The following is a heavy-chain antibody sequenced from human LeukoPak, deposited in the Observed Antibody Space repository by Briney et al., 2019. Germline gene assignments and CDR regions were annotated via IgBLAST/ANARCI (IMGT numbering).Heavy chain of an antibody. V-gene: IGHV3-48*03. CDR1: GFTFSTYE. CDR2: ISSRGSAI. J-gene: IGHJ3*02. D-gene: IGHD1-1*01. CDR3: ARDMEPDAFDI. Sequence: GGSLRLSCAASGFTFSTYEMNWVRQAPGKGLEWVSYISSRGSAIYYADSVKGRFTISRDIAKTSLYLQMNSLRAEDTAIYYCARDMEPDAFDIWGKGTMVTVSS.